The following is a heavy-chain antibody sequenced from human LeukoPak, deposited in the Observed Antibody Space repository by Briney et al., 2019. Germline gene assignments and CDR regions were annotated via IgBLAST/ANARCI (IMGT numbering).Heavy chain of an antibody. CDR2: INPNSGGT. V-gene: IGHV1-2*02. Sequence: ASVKVSCKASGYTFTGYYMHWVRQAPGQGLEWMGWINPNSGGTNYAQKLQGRVTMTRDTFVSTAYMELSRLRSDDMAVYYCARTSMIVVVSPFDYWGQGTLVTVSS. CDR1: GYTFTGYY. J-gene: IGHJ4*02. CDR3: ARTSMIVVVSPFDY. D-gene: IGHD3-22*01.